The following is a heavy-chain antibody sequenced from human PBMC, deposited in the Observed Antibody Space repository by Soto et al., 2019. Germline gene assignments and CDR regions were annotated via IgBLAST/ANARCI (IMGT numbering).Heavy chain of an antibody. CDR2: IYYSGST. Sequence: TSETLSLTCTVSGASITTYYWSWIRQPPGKGLEWIGYIYYSGSTNYNPSLKSRVTISVDKSKNQFSLNMSSVIAADTAVYYCARGRGSSWTFDYWGQGTLVTVSS. J-gene: IGHJ4*02. CDR3: ARGRGSSWTFDY. D-gene: IGHD6-13*01. V-gene: IGHV4-59*01. CDR1: GASITTYY.